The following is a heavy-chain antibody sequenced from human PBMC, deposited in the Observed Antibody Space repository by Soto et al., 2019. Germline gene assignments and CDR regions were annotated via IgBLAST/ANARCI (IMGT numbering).Heavy chain of an antibody. V-gene: IGHV4-34*01. CDR3: ARASDYGGYSEDGMDV. CDR2: INHSGST. D-gene: IGHD4-17*01. CDR1: GGSFSDDD. Sequence: SETLSLTCAVYGGSFSDDDWSWIRQPPGKGLEWIGEINHSGSTNYNPSLKSRVTISVDTSKNQFSLKLSSVTAADTTVYYCARASDYGGYSEDGMDVWGQGTTVSVSS. J-gene: IGHJ6*02.